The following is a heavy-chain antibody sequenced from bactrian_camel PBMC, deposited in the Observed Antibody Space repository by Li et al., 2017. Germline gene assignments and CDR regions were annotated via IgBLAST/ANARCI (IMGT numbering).Heavy chain of an antibody. J-gene: IGHJ6*01. V-gene: IGHV3S53*01. CDR2: ICSIA. CDR3: AAAAFRLYVVEIREDDFRY. Sequence: HVQLVESGGGSVQAGGSLRLSCVASGNTGSRKSMAWFRQAPGKEREGVASICSIAVYADSVKGRFTVSKDTAANILYLEMNSLKPDDTAMYYCAAAAFRLYVVEIREDDFRYWGQGTQVTVS. CDR1: GNTGSRKS.